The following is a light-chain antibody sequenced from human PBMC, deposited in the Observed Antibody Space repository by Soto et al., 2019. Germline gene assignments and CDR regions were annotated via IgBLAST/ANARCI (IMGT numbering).Light chain of an antibody. Sequence: QSVLTQPPSVSAAPVQKVTISCSGSSYNIGNNYVSWYQQLPGTAPKLLIYENNKRPSGIPDRFYGSKSGTSATLGITGLQTGDEADYYCGTWDSSLSAVVFGGGTKVTVL. J-gene: IGLJ2*01. CDR2: ENN. CDR1: SYNIGNNY. CDR3: GTWDSSLSAVV. V-gene: IGLV1-51*02.